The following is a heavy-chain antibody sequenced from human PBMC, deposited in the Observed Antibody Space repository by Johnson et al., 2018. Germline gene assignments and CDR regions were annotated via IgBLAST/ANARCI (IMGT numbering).Heavy chain of an antibody. Sequence: VQLVQSGAEVKKPGESLKISCKGSGYSFTSYWIGWVRQMPGKGLEWMGIIYPGDSDTRYSPSFQGKVTISADKSISTAYLQWSSLKASDTAMSYWGRLVWGSGGSGGGRGVWGQGTTGTVSS. D-gene: IGHD3-16*01. J-gene: IGHJ6*02. CDR3: GRLVWGSGGSGGGRGV. V-gene: IGHV5-51*03. CDR1: GYSFTSYW. CDR2: IYPGDSDT.